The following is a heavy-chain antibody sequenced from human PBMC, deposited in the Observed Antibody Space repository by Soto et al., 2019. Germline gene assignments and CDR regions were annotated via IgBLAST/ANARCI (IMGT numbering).Heavy chain of an antibody. D-gene: IGHD1-26*01. CDR1: GFTFRTYG. CDR3: TRDRESESYYLLTYDAFNV. Sequence: QVQLVESGGGVVQPGRSLRLSCAASGFTFRTYGMHWVRQAPGKGLEWLAVIYFDGGNKYYADSVKGRFTISRDNSKNTLYLQMNSLRVEDTAVYYCTRDRESESYYLLTYDAFNVWGQGTMVTVSS. J-gene: IGHJ3*01. CDR2: IYFDGGNK. V-gene: IGHV3-33*08.